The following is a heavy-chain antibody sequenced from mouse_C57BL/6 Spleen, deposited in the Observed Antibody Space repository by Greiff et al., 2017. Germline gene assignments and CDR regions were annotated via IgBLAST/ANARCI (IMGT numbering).Heavy chain of an antibody. V-gene: IGHV1-22*01. D-gene: IGHD2-13*01. CDR3: ARSGIYYGDYYAMDY. Sequence: EVQLQQSGPELVKPGASVKMSCKASGYTFTDYNMHWVKQSHGKSLEWIGYINPNNGGTSYNQKFKGKATVTVNKSSSTAYMELRSLTSEDSAVYDCARSGIYYGDYYAMDYWGQGTSVTVSS. CDR1: GYTFTDYN. J-gene: IGHJ4*01. CDR2: INPNNGGT.